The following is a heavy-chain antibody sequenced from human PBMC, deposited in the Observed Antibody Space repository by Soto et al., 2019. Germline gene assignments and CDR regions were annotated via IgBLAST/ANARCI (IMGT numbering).Heavy chain of an antibody. D-gene: IGHD3-22*01. Sequence: SETLSLTCTVSGGSISSYYWSWIRQPPGKGLEWIGYIYYSGSTNYNPSLKSRVTISVDTSKNQFSLKLSSVTAADTAVYYCARDYYDSAYNWFDPLCQGTLVTVSS. V-gene: IGHV4-59*01. CDR3: ARDYYDSAYNWFDP. CDR2: IYYSGST. CDR1: GGSISSYY. J-gene: IGHJ5*02.